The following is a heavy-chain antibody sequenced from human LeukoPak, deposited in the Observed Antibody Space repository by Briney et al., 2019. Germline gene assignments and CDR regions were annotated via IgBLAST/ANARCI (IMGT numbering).Heavy chain of an antibody. Sequence: SETLSLTCAVSGGSISSSNWWSWVRQPPGKGLEWIGSIYYSGSTYYNPSLKSRVTISVDTSKNQFSLKLSSVTAADTAVYYCAKTYYDILTGYSGFDPWGQGTLVTVSS. V-gene: IGHV4-39*01. J-gene: IGHJ5*02. D-gene: IGHD3-9*01. CDR3: AKTYYDILTGYSGFDP. CDR2: IYYSGST. CDR1: GGSISSSNW.